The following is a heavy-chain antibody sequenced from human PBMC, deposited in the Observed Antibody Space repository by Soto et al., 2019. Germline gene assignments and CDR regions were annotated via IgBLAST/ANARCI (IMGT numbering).Heavy chain of an antibody. CDR1: GGSITSRTYH. CDR2: VYYGGST. Sequence: SETLSLTCTLSGGSITSRTYHWGWIRQPPGKGLEWIGTVYYGGSTYYNPSLKSRVTLSIDASRNQFSLKLSSVTAADTAVYYCARQGVIDYGGYLSTWNFDYWGQGTQVTSPQ. CDR3: ARQGVIDYGGYLSTWNFDY. J-gene: IGHJ4*02. V-gene: IGHV4-39*01. D-gene: IGHD4-17*01.